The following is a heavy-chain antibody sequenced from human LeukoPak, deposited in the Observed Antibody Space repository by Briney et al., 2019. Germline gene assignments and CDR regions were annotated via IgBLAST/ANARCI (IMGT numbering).Heavy chain of an antibody. D-gene: IGHD6-13*01. Sequence: GGSLRLSCAASGFTFSSYEMNWVRQAPGKGLEWVSSISSSSSYIYYADSVKGRFTISRDNAKNSLYLQMNSLRAEDTAVYYCARALRIAAAGGFDPWGQGTLVTVSS. CDR2: ISSSSSYI. J-gene: IGHJ5*02. CDR3: ARALRIAAAGGFDP. CDR1: GFTFSSYE. V-gene: IGHV3-21*01.